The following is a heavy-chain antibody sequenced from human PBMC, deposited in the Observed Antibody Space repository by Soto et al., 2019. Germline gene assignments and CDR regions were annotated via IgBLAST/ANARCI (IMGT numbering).Heavy chain of an antibody. CDR1: GASINNYY. Sequence: SETLSLTCTVSGASINNYYWSWIRQSPGKGLEWIGYIYYSGGTNYNPSLKGRVTISVDTSKNQFSLNLSSVTAADTAVYYCARGDSKGGDYVYFDYWGQGTLVTVSS. D-gene: IGHD4-17*01. J-gene: IGHJ4*02. CDR3: ARGDSKGGDYVYFDY. CDR2: IYYSGGT. V-gene: IGHV4-59*01.